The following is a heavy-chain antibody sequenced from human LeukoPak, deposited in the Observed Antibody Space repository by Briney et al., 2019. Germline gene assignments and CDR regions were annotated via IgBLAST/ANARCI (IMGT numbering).Heavy chain of an antibody. V-gene: IGHV3-30*02. D-gene: IGHD1-26*01. Sequence: GGSLRLSCAASGFTFSSYGMRWVRQAPGKGLEWVAFIRYDGSNKYYADSVKGRFTISRDNSKNTLYLQMNSLRAEDTAVYYCANLNSGSYYFDYWGQGTLVTVSS. J-gene: IGHJ4*02. CDR3: ANLNSGSYYFDY. CDR1: GFTFSSYG. CDR2: IRYDGSNK.